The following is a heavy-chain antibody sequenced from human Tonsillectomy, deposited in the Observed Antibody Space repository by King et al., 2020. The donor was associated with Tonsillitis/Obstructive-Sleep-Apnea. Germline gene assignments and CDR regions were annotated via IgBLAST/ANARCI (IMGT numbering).Heavy chain of an antibody. V-gene: IGHV3-30*01. CDR3: ARDGRRGYYMDV. CDR1: GFTFSSYA. Sequence: HVQLVESGGGVVQPGRSLRLSCAASGFTFSSYAMHWVRQAPGKGLDWVAVISYDGSNKYYADSVNGRFTISRDNSKNTLYLQMNSLRAEDTAVYYCARDGRRGYYMDVWGKGTTVTVSS. J-gene: IGHJ6*03. CDR2: ISYDGSNK. D-gene: IGHD1-14*01.